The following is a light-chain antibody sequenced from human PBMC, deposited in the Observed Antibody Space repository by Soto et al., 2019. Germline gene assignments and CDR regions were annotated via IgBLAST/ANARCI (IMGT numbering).Light chain of an antibody. CDR1: SSDVGGYKY. J-gene: IGLJ1*01. CDR3: SSYTSISTRV. Sequence: QSVLTQPASVSGSPGQSITISCTGTSSDVGGYKYVSWYQQHPGKAPKLMIYDIRNRPSGVSNRFSGSKSGNTASLTISGLQAEDEADYYCSSYTSISTRVFGTGTKVTVL. CDR2: DIR. V-gene: IGLV2-14*03.